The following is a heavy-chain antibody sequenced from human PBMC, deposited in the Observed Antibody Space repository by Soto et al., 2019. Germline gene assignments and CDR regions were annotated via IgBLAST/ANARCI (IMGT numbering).Heavy chain of an antibody. V-gene: IGHV4-39*01. CDR2: IYYSGST. J-gene: IGHJ5*02. Sequence: SETLSLTCTVSGGSISSSSYYWGWIRQPPGKGLEWIGSIYYSGSTYYNPSLKSRVTISVDTSKNQFSLKLSSVTAADTAVYYCARRGYSNWFDPWGQGTLVTVSS. D-gene: IGHD4-4*01. CDR1: GGSISSSSYY. CDR3: ARRGYSNWFDP.